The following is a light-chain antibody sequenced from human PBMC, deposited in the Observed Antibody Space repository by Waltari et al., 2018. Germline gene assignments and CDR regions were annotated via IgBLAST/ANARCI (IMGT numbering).Light chain of an antibody. CDR2: KTS. CDR1: QNISRW. Sequence: DIQMTQSPPTLSASIGDRVTITCRASQNISRWLAWYQQKPGKAPNLLIYKTSSLQSGVPSRFSGSGSGTEFTLTISSLQPEDFATYYCQQYSTYSLWAFGQGTKVEIK. CDR3: QQYSTYSLWA. J-gene: IGKJ1*01. V-gene: IGKV1-5*03.